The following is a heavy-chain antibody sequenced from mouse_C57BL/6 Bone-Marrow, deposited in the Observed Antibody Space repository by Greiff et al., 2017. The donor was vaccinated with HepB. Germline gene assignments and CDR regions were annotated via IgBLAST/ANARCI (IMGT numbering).Heavy chain of an antibody. Sequence: EVQLQESGAELVRPGASVKLSCTASGFNIKDDYMHWVKQRPEQGLEWIGWIDPENGDTEYASKFQGKATITADTSSNTAYLQLSSLTSEDTAVYYCTLWLRRACYWGQGTTLTVSS. CDR1: GFNIKDDY. J-gene: IGHJ2*01. D-gene: IGHD2-2*01. CDR3: TLWLRRACY. V-gene: IGHV14-4*01. CDR2: IDPENGDT.